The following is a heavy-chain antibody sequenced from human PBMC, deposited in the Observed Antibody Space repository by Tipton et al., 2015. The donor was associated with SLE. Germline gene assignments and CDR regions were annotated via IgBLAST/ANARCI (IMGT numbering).Heavy chain of an antibody. CDR2: FYTRGST. J-gene: IGHJ5*02. Sequence: TLSLTCTVSGDSITSGYYYWTWIRQPAGEGLEWIGRFYTRGSTNYNPALKSRVTISVDTSKNQFPLKLSSVTAADTAVYYCAREVDLEWIHDLWGQGTLVTVSS. D-gene: IGHD3-3*01. V-gene: IGHV4-61*02. CDR1: GDSITSGYYY. CDR3: AREVDLEWIHDL.